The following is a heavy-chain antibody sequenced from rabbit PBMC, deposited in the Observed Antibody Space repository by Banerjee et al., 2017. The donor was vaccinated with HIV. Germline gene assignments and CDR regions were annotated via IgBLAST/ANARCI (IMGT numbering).Heavy chain of an antibody. Sequence: QSLEESGGDLVKPGASLTLTCTASEFSFSKYYYMCWVRQAPGKGLEWIACINTSSGNTVYTSWAKGRFTISRTSWTTVTLQMTSLTAADTASYFCARGWITMTMNLWGPGTLVTVS. CDR2: INTSSGNT. J-gene: IGHJ4*01. CDR1: EFSFSKYYY. D-gene: IGHD2-1*01. CDR3: ARGWITMTMNL. V-gene: IGHV1S40*01.